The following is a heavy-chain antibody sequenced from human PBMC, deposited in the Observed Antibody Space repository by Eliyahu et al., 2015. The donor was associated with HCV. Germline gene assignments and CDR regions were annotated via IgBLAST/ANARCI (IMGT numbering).Heavy chain of an antibody. CDR2: IGTAGDT. D-gene: IGHD3-16*01. V-gene: IGHV3-13*04. CDR1: GFTFXSYD. J-gene: IGHJ4*02. CDR3: TRGDFDY. Sequence: EVQLVESGGGLVQPGGSLRLSXXASGFTFXSYDMHWVRQATGKGLEWVSAIGTAGDTYYPGSVKGRFTISRENAKNSLYLQMNSLRAGDTAVYYCTRGDFDYWGQGTLVTVSS.